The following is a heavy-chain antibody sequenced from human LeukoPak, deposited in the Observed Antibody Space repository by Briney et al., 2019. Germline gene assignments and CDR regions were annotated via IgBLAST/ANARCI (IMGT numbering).Heavy chain of an antibody. D-gene: IGHD3-22*01. CDR2: IYSGGST. CDR1: GFTVSSNY. CDR3: ARDWGAYYHFFDY. V-gene: IGHV3-66*01. J-gene: IGHJ4*02. Sequence: GGSLRLSCAASGFTVSSNYMSWVRQAPGKGLEWVSVIYSGGSTYYADSVKGRFTISRDNSKNTLYLQMNSLRAEDTAVYYCARDWGAYYHFFDYWGQGTLVTVSS.